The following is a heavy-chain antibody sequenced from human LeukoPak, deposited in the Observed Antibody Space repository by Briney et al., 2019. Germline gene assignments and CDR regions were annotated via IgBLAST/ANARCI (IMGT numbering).Heavy chain of an antibody. CDR3: ARASYSYDISGWVPFDY. J-gene: IGHJ4*02. CDR1: GNSISSGDNY. Sequence: SETLSLTCTVSGNSISSGDNYWSWIRQPAGKGLEWIGRIYTSGSTNYNPSLKSRVTISGDTSKNQFSLRLSSVTAADTAVYYCARASYSYDISGWVPFDYWGQGTLVTVSS. V-gene: IGHV4-61*02. D-gene: IGHD3-22*01. CDR2: IYTSGST.